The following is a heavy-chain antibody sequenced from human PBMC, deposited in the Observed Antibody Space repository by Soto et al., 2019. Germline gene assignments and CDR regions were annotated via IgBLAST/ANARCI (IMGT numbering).Heavy chain of an antibody. D-gene: IGHD3-10*01. CDR3: ARASKREYYSDF. V-gene: IGHV3-33*01. CDR1: GFTFSSYG. Sequence: GGSLRLSCAASGFTFSSYGMHWVRQAPGKGLEWVAVIWYDGSNKYYADSVKGRFTISRDNSKNTLYLQMNSLRAEDTAVYYCARASKREYYSDFCGQGILVTVSS. J-gene: IGHJ4*02. CDR2: IWYDGSNK.